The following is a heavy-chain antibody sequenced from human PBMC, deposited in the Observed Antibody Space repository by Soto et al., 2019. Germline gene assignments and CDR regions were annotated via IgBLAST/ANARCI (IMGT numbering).Heavy chain of an antibody. V-gene: IGHV3-7*01. CDR1: GFTFSSHW. D-gene: IGHD1-1*01. Sequence: EVQLVESGGGLVQPGGSLRLSCAASGFTFSSHWMSWVRQAPGKGLEWVANVKEDGSERYYVDSVKDRFSISRDNAKNSLFLQMNSRRAEDTAVYFCARDLGWNTFDYWGQGTLVSVSS. J-gene: IGHJ4*02. CDR2: VKEDGSER. CDR3: ARDLGWNTFDY.